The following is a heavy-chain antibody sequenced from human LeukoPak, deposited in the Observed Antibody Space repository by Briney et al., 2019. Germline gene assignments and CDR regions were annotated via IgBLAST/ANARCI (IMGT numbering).Heavy chain of an antibody. J-gene: IGHJ4*02. V-gene: IGHV3-23*01. Sequence: GGSLRLSCAAAGFTFSSYAMSWVRQAPGKGLEWVSAISDSGGSTYYADSVKGRFTISRDNSKNTLYLQMNSLRAEDTAVYSCARGLGGIFGVVIIASPFFDYWGQGTLVTVSS. CDR3: ARGLGGIFGVVIIASPFFDY. D-gene: IGHD3-3*01. CDR1: GFTFSSYA. CDR2: ISDSGGST.